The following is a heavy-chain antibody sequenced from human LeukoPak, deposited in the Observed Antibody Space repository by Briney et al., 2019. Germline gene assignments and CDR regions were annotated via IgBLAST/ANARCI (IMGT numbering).Heavy chain of an antibody. D-gene: IGHD3-3*01. Sequence: GGSLRLSCAASGFTSSNYWMHWVRQAPGKGLVWVSRINSDGSSTNYADSAKGRFTISRDNARNTVYLQMNSLRAEDTAVYYCVRLLDRDFWGQGTLVTVSS. CDR3: VRLLDRDF. CDR2: INSDGSST. V-gene: IGHV3-74*01. CDR1: GFTSSNYW. J-gene: IGHJ4*02.